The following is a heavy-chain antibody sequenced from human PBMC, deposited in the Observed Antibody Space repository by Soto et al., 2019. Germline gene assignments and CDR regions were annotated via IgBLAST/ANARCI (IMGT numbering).Heavy chain of an antibody. J-gene: IGHJ6*02. V-gene: IGHV1-69*13. Sequence: SVKVSCKASGGTFSSYAISWVRQAPGQGLEWMGGIIPIFGTANYAQKFQGRVTITAEESTSTAYMELSSLRSEDLVVYYCARDTYCTNGVCYSYYYGMDVLGQGNTVIVSS. CDR1: GGTFSSYA. D-gene: IGHD2-8*01. CDR2: IIPIFGTA. CDR3: ARDTYCTNGVCYSYYYGMDV.